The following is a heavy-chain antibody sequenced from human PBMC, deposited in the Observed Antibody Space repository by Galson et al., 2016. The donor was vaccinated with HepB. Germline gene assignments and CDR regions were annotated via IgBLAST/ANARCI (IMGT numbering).Heavy chain of an antibody. D-gene: IGHD1-26*01. V-gene: IGHV4-4*02. Sequence: SETLSLTCAVSGGSIGSRNWWSWVRQPPGKGLEWIGENYHTGTTNYNPSLKSRVTISIDKSKNQFSLKLNSVTAADTAVYYCARVAIVGTTRGDPAFDIWGQGTMVTVSS. CDR3: ARVAIVGTTRGDPAFDI. CDR1: GGSIGSRNW. CDR2: NYHTGTT. J-gene: IGHJ3*02.